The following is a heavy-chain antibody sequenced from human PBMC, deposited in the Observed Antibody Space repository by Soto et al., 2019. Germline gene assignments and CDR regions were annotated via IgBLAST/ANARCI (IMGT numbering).Heavy chain of an antibody. CDR3: ARPFDTSGWYDH. Sequence: GESLKISCKGSGYSFTSYWIAWVRQMPGKGLECMGIIYPGDSDTRYSPCFEGQVTISADKSINTAYLQWSSLKASDSAMYYCARPFDTSGWYDHWGQGTLVTVSS. CDR1: GYSFTSYW. V-gene: IGHV5-51*01. J-gene: IGHJ5*02. D-gene: IGHD6-19*01. CDR2: IYPGDSDT.